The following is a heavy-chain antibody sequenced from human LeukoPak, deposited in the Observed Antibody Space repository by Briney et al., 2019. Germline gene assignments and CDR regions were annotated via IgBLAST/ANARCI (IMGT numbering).Heavy chain of an antibody. J-gene: IGHJ6*03. Sequence: ASVKVSCKASGYTFTSYYMHWVRQATGQGLEWMGWMNPNSGNTGYAQKFQGRVTMTRNTSISIAYMELSSLRSEDTAVYYCARGIRRIAAAVNFLRGYHYYYMDVWGKGTTVTISS. CDR3: ARGIRRIAAAVNFLRGYHYYYMDV. CDR2: MNPNSGNT. CDR1: GYTFTSYY. D-gene: IGHD6-13*01. V-gene: IGHV1-8*02.